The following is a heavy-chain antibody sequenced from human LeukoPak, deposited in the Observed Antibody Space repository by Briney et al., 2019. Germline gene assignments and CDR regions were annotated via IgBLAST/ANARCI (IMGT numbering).Heavy chain of an antibody. V-gene: IGHV4-30-2*01. CDR1: GGSISSGGYY. CDR3: ARVSQSGGARYSFDY. CDR2: IYHSGST. J-gene: IGHJ4*02. D-gene: IGHD3-16*01. Sequence: ASETLSLTCTVSGGSISSGGYYWSWIRQPPGKGLEWIGYIYHSGSTYSNPSLKSRVTLSVDRSKNQFSLKLSSVTAADTAVYYCARVSQSGGARYSFDYWGQGTLVTVSS.